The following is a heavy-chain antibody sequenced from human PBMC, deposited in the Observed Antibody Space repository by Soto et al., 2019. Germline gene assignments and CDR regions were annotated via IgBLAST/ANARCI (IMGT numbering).Heavy chain of an antibody. Sequence: EVQLVESGGGLVQPGRSLRLSCAASGFTFDDYAMHWVRQAPGKGLEWVSGISWNSGSIGYADSVKGRFTISRDNAKNSLYLQMNSLRAEDTALYYCAKAHDIAARGYFQHWGQGTLVTVSS. CDR2: ISWNSGSI. V-gene: IGHV3-9*01. CDR1: GFTFDDYA. D-gene: IGHD6-6*01. CDR3: AKAHDIAARGYFQH. J-gene: IGHJ1*01.